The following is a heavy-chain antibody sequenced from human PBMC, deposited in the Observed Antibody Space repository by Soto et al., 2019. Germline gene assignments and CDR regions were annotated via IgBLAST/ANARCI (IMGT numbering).Heavy chain of an antibody. D-gene: IGHD6-13*01. CDR1: GFTFDDYA. CDR2: ISWNSGSI. V-gene: IGHV3-9*01. Sequence: SLRLSCAASGFTFDDYAMHWVRQAPGKGLEWVSGISWNSGSIGYADSVKGRFTISRDNAKNSLYLQMNSLRAEDTALYYCAKDPSYSSSWGYFDYWGQGTLGTV. CDR3: AKDPSYSSSWGYFDY. J-gene: IGHJ4*02.